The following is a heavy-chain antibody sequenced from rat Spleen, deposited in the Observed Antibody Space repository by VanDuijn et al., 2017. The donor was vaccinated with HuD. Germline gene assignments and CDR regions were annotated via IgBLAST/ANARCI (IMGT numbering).Heavy chain of an antibody. D-gene: IGHD1-5*01. Sequence: EVQLVESGGDLVQPGRSVKLSCAASGFIFSDYYMAWVRQVPTMGLEWVASISYDGRNTYYRDSVKGRFTISRDNAKSSLYLQMDSLRSEDTATYYCTTSWVQLFDYWGQGVMVTVSS. CDR3: TTSWVQLFDY. CDR1: GFIFSDYY. J-gene: IGHJ2*01. CDR2: ISYDGRNT. V-gene: IGHV5-20*01.